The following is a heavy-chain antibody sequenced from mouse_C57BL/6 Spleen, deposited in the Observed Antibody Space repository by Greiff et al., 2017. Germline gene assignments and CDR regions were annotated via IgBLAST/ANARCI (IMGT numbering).Heavy chain of an antibody. CDR2: IDPSDSET. V-gene: IGHV1-52*01. Sequence: QVQLQQPGAELVRPGSSVKLSCKASGYTFTSYWMHWVKQRPIQGLEWIGNIDPSDSETHYNQKFKDKATLTGDKSSSTAYMQLSSLTSEDSAVYYCARSPAGRDFDYWGQGTTLTVSS. CDR1: GYTFTSYW. CDR3: ARSPAGRDFDY. J-gene: IGHJ2*01. D-gene: IGHD3-1*01.